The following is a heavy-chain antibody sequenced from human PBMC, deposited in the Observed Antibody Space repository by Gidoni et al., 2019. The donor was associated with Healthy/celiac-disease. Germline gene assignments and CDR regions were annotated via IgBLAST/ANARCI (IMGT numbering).Heavy chain of an antibody. CDR3: ARGPSSSWDSTGTGAFDI. CDR2: INPNSGGT. V-gene: IGHV1-2*04. J-gene: IGHJ3*02. Sequence: VQLVQSGAEVKKPGASVKVSCKASGYTFTGYYMHWVRQAPGQGLEWMGWINPNSGGTNYAQKFQGWVTMTRDTSISTAYMEPSRLRSDDTAVYYCARGPSSSWDSTGTGAFDIWGQGTMVTVSS. D-gene: IGHD6-6*01. CDR1: GYTFTGYY.